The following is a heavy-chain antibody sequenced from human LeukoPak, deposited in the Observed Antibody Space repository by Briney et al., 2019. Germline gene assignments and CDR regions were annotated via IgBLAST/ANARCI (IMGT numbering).Heavy chain of an antibody. CDR1: GGSISSGDYY. CDR2: IYYSGST. V-gene: IGHV4-30-4*08. CDR3: AREVTIFGVVAHYMDV. D-gene: IGHD3-3*01. Sequence: SQTLSLTCTVSGGSISSGDYYWSWIRQPPGKGLEWIGYIYYSGSTYYNPSIKSRVTISVDTSKNQFSLKLSSVTAADTAVYYCAREVTIFGVVAHYMDVWGKGTTVTVSS. J-gene: IGHJ6*03.